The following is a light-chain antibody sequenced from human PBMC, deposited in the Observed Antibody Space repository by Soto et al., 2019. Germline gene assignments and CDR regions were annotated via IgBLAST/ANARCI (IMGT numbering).Light chain of an antibody. Sequence: EIVMTQSPATLSESPGERATLSCRASQSVSSNLAWYQQKPGQAPRLLIYGASTRATGIPARFSGSGSGTEFTLTISSLQSEDFAVYYCQQYDNWPPLTFGGGTKV. V-gene: IGKV3-15*01. CDR3: QQYDNWPPLT. CDR2: GAS. J-gene: IGKJ4*01. CDR1: QSVSSN.